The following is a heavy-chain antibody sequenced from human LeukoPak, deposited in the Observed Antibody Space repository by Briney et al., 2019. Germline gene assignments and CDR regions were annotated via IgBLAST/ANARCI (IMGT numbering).Heavy chain of an antibody. J-gene: IGHJ4*02. Sequence: GGSLRLSCAASGFTFSSYGMHWVRQAPGKGLEWVAFIRYDGNNKYYADSVRGRFAISRDNSKNTLYLQMNSLRAEDTAVYYCASGKVTAITTVDYWGQGTLVTVSS. CDR2: IRYDGNNK. CDR1: GFTFSSYG. D-gene: IGHD2-21*02. V-gene: IGHV3-30*02. CDR3: ASGKVTAITTVDY.